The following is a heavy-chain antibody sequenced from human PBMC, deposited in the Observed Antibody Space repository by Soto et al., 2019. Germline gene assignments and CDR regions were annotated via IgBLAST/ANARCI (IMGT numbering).Heavy chain of an antibody. J-gene: IGHJ3*02. CDR1: GFTFSSNY. Sequence: GGSLRLSCAASGFTFSSNYMSWVRQAPGKGLEWVSVIYSGGSTYYADSVKGRFTISRHNTKNTLYLQMNSLRAEDTAVYYWAGHTGGTMVRGVIGAFDIWGQGTMVTVSS. V-gene: IGHV3-53*04. CDR2: IYSGGST. CDR3: AGHTGGTMVRGVIGAFDI. D-gene: IGHD3-10*01.